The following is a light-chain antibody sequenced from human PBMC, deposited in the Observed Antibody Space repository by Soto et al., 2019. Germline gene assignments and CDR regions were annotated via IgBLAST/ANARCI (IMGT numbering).Light chain of an antibody. Sequence: DIQMTPTPSTLSPSRGDRLTITCRSSKRNSSWLAWYQQKPGKTPNLLIYKASSLESGVPSMCSGSGSGTEFSIPIISLQPDDVATYYCLQYNSYSPWTFGQGTKVDIK. J-gene: IGKJ1*01. V-gene: IGKV1-5*03. CDR2: KAS. CDR1: KRNSSW. CDR3: LQYNSYSPWT.